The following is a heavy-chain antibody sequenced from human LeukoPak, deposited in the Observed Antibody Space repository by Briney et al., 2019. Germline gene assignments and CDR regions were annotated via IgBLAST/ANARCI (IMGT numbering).Heavy chain of an antibody. CDR1: GFSFSDYA. D-gene: IGHD6-13*01. J-gene: IGHJ4*02. Sequence: GGSLRLSCSASGFSFSDYALTWVRQAPGKGLEWVSDISSSGGSTYYADSVKGRFTISRDNSKKTLHLQMNSLRAEDTAIYYCAKASSAGDSSSWNYWGQGILVTVSS. CDR3: AKASSAGDSSSWNY. V-gene: IGHV3-23*01. CDR2: ISSSGGST.